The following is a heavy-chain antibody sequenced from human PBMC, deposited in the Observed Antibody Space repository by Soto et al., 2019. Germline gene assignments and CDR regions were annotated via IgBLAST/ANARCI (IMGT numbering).Heavy chain of an antibody. CDR3: ARAWTATAGWANWFDL. CDR1: GGSISGEGYY. CDR2: IHYSGST. Sequence: QVQLQESGPGLVEPSQTLSLTCTVSGGSISGEGYYWSWIRQYSGRGLEWIGYIHYSGSTYYNPSLKSRVIISVDTSKTQFFLNLSSVTAADTAVYYCARAWTATAGWANWFDLWGQGTLVTVSS. V-gene: IGHV4-31*03. J-gene: IGHJ5*02. D-gene: IGHD6-13*01.